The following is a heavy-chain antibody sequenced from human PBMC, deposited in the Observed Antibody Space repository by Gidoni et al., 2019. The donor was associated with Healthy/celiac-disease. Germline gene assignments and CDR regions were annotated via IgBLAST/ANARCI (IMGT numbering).Heavy chain of an antibody. V-gene: IGHV1-69*01. J-gene: IGHJ4*02. D-gene: IGHD2-15*01. CDR3: ARAFTVVTASGAYDY. Sequence: QLVQSGAAVKKHGSSVKVSCKASGGTFSSYAISWVRQAPGQGLEWMGGIIPIFGTANYAQKFQGRVTITADESTSTAYMELSSLRSEDTAVYYCARAFTVVTASGAYDYWGQGTLVTVSS. CDR2: IIPIFGTA. CDR1: GGTFSSYA.